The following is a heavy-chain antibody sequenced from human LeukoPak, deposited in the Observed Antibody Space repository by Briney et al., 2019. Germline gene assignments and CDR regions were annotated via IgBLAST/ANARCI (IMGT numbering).Heavy chain of an antibody. CDR1: GFTFSSYE. CDR3: ARATSRLPDYYGSGSRVFDP. J-gene: IGHJ5*02. CDR2: ISSSGSTI. Sequence: GGSLRLSCAASGFTFSSYEMNWVRQAPGKGLEWVSYISSSGSTIYYADSVKGQFTISRDNAKNSLYLQMNSLRAEDTAVYYCARATSRLPDYYGSGSRVFDPWGQGTLVTVSS. D-gene: IGHD3-10*01. V-gene: IGHV3-48*03.